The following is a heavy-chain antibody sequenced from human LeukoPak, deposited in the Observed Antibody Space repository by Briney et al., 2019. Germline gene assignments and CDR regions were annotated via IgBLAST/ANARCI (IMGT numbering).Heavy chain of an antibody. D-gene: IGHD1-26*01. CDR2: IYSGGST. CDR3: ARDSWASDYYYYYMDV. V-gene: IGHV3-53*01. J-gene: IGHJ6*03. CDR1: GFTVSSNY. Sequence: GGSLRLSCAASGFTVSSNYMSWVRQAPGKGLEWVSVIYSGGSTYYADSVKGRFTISRDNSKNTLYLQMNSLRADDTAVYYCARDSWASDYYYYYMDVWGKGTTVTVSS.